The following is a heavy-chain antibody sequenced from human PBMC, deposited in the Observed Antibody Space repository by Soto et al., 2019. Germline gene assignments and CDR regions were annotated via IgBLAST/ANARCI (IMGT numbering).Heavy chain of an antibody. CDR1: GYNFNSNW. CDR3: ARRGSGYCSSGSCWYFDL. V-gene: IGHV5-51*03. CDR2: IYPGDSDT. J-gene: IGHJ2*01. D-gene: IGHD2-15*01. Sequence: EVQLVQSGTEVKKPGESLKISCKGSGYNFNSNWIGWVRQMPGKGLEWMGIIYPGDSDTRYSPSFQGQVTVSADKSISTAYLQWSSLKASDPAIYYCARRGSGYCSSGSCWYFDLWGRGTLVTVSS.